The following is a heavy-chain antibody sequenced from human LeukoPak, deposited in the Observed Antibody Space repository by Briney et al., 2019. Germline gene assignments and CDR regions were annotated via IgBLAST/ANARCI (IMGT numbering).Heavy chain of an antibody. CDR2: IYTSGST. CDR3: ARAGQGYCSSASCFLSLDY. J-gene: IGHJ4*02. CDR1: GGSISSYY. D-gene: IGHD2-2*01. Sequence: SETLPLTCTVSGGSISSYYWSWIRQPAGKGLEWIGRIYTSGSTNYNPSLKSRVTMSVDTSKNQFSLKLSSVTAADTAVYYCARAGQGYCSSASCFLSLDYWGQGTLVTVSS. V-gene: IGHV4-4*07.